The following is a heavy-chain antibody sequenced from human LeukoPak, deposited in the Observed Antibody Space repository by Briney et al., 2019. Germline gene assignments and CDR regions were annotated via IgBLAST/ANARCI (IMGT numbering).Heavy chain of an antibody. Sequence: PGGSLRLSCAASGFTFSGYEMNWVRQAPGKGLEWVSHISTSDSTKYYADSVKGRFTISRDNAKNSLYLQMNSLRAEDTAIYYCAKTSRANSGYDSPFHYWGQGTLVTVSS. CDR3: AKTSRANSGYDSPFHY. CDR2: ISTSDSTK. J-gene: IGHJ4*02. V-gene: IGHV3-48*03. D-gene: IGHD5-12*01. CDR1: GFTFSGYE.